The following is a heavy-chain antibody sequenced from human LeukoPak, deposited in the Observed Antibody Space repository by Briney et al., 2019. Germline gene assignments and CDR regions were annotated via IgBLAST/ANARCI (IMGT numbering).Heavy chain of an antibody. Sequence: PGGSLRLSCAASGFTFSSYSMNWVRQAPGKGLEWVSSISSSSSYIHYADSVKGRFTISRDNAKNSLYLQMNSLRAEDTAVYYCARGRVYSNYHHYWYFDLWGRGTLVTVSS. V-gene: IGHV3-21*01. D-gene: IGHD4-11*01. CDR2: ISSSSSYI. J-gene: IGHJ2*01. CDR1: GFTFSSYS. CDR3: ARGRVYSNYHHYWYFDL.